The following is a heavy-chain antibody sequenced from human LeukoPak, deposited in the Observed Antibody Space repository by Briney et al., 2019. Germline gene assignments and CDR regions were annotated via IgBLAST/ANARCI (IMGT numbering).Heavy chain of an antibody. CDR2: LSGNEDLV. Sequence: GGSLRLSCAASGFTFTTYAMSWVRQAPGKGLEWVASLSGNEDLVWYPDSLRGRFTISRDNSKNTLYLQLNSLRVEDTAVYYCAKGEYGSGSYHIDYWGQGTLVTVSS. CDR1: GFTFTTYA. D-gene: IGHD3-10*01. J-gene: IGHJ4*02. V-gene: IGHV3-23*01. CDR3: AKGEYGSGSYHIDY.